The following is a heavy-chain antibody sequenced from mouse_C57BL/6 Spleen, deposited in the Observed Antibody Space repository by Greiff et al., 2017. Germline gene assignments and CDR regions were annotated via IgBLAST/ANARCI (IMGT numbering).Heavy chain of an antibody. J-gene: IGHJ3*01. CDR2: INPSTGGT. V-gene: IGHV1-42*01. D-gene: IGHD3-2*02. Sequence: EVQLQQSGPELVKPGASVKISCKASGYSFTGYYMNWVKQSPEKSLEWIGEINPSTGGTTYNQKFKAKATLTVDKSSSTAYMQLKGLTSEDSAVYYCARGGDSSGNWGQGTLVTVSA. CDR3: ARGGDSSGN. CDR1: GYSFTGYY.